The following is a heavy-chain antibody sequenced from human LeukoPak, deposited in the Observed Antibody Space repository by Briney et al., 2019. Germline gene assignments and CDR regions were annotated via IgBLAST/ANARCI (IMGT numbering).Heavy chain of an antibody. D-gene: IGHD3-3*01. J-gene: IGHJ4*02. CDR2: ISSSSSTI. Sequence: PGGSLRLSCAASGFTFSSYEMNWVRQAPGKGLEWVSYISSSSSTIYYADSVKGRFTISRDNAKNSLYLQMNSLRAEDTAVYYCARDLNDFWSGYSYDYWGQGTLVTVSS. CDR3: ARDLNDFWSGYSYDY. V-gene: IGHV3-48*01. CDR1: GFTFSSYE.